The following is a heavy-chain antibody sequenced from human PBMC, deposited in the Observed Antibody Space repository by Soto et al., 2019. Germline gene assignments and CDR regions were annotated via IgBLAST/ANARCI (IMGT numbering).Heavy chain of an antibody. J-gene: IGHJ3*02. CDR2: INHSGST. V-gene: IGHV4-34*01. CDR1: GGSFSGYY. Sequence: TSETLSLTCAVYGGSFSGYYWSWIRQPPGKGLEWIGEINHSGSTNYNPSLKSRVTISVDTSKNQFSLKLSSVTAADTAVYYCARAHTTVTVEDAFDIWGQGTMVTVSS. CDR3: ARAHTTVTVEDAFDI. D-gene: IGHD4-17*01.